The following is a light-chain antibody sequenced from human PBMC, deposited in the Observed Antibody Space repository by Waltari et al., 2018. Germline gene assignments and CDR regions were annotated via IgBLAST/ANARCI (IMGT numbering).Light chain of an antibody. Sequence: DIQMTQSPSSLSSSVGDRVSITCRASQGISNSLAWYQQRPGKAPKLLIYDASRLESGVPSRFSGSGSGTDYTLTISSLQPEDFATYYCHQYYTSALDFGGGTKVEIK. CDR1: QGISNS. J-gene: IGKJ4*01. CDR2: DAS. CDR3: HQYYTSALD. V-gene: IGKV1-NL1*01.